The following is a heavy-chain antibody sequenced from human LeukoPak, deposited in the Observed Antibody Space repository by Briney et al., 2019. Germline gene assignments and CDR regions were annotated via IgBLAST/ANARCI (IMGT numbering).Heavy chain of an antibody. J-gene: IGHJ4*02. V-gene: IGHV5-51*01. CDR3: ARLTQLWPDY. CDR1: GSLFTSYW. CDR2: IYPGDSDT. D-gene: IGHD5-18*01. Sequence: GESLQISCKGSGSLFTSYWIGWVRPLPGKGLEWMGIIYPGDSDTRYSPSFQGQVTISADKSISTAYLQWSSLKASDTAMYYCARLTQLWPDYWGQGTLVTVSS.